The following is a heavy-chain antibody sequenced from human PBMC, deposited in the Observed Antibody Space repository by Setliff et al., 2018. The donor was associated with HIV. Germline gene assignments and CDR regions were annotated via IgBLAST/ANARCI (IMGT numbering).Heavy chain of an antibody. J-gene: IGHJ6*02. Sequence: GGSLRLSCAASGFTFSSYDMHWVRQATGKGLEWVSAIGTAGDTYYPGSVKGRFTISRDNPKNTLYLQMNSLRAEDTAVYYCARDGPLEMATILGRVGSKNYYYYGMDVWGQGTTVTVSS. V-gene: IGHV3-13*01. CDR3: ARDGPLEMATILGRVGSKNYYYYGMDV. CDR2: IGTAGDT. CDR1: GFTFSSYD. D-gene: IGHD5-12*01.